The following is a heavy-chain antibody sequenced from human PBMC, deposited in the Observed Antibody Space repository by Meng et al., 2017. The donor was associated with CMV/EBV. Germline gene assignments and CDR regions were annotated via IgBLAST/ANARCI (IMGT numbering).Heavy chain of an antibody. V-gene: IGHV2-5*02. Sequence: QSALNGSGPTPMKPTQTLTLTCTFSGFSLSTSGVGVGLTRQPPGKALELLALIYWDDDTRYSPYLKSRLTITKDTSKTQVVLTMTNMDTVDTATYYCARGGIRGIDYWGQGTLVTVSS. CDR1: GFSLSTSGVG. CDR2: IYWDDDT. CDR3: ARGGIRGIDY. J-gene: IGHJ4*02. D-gene: IGHD3-16*01.